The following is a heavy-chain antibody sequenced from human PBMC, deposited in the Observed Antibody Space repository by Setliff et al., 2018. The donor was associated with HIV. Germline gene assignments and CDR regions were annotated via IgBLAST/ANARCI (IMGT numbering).Heavy chain of an antibody. CDR1: GYNFINND. D-gene: IGHD2-15*01. J-gene: IGHJ4*02. V-gene: IGHV1-8*02. CDR2: MNPNSGNS. CDR3: ERVAHRLSGGIDY. Sequence: GASVKVSCKASGYNFINNDINWVRQATGQGLEWMGWMNPNSGNSGYAQKFQGRVTMTRSTSFSTAYMELSSLRSEDTAVYYCERVAHRLSGGIDYRGQGTQVTVSS.